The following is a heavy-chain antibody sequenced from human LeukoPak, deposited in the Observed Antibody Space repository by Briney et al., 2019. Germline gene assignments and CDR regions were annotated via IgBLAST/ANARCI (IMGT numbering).Heavy chain of an antibody. CDR2: VYYSGST. CDR1: GGSISSYY. J-gene: IGHJ4*02. Sequence: SETLSLTCTVSGGSISSYYWSWIRQPPGKGLEWIGYVYYSGSTSYNPSLKSRVTISVDTSKNQFSLKLSSVTAADTAVYYFARHLGSASPFDYWGQGTLITVSS. V-gene: IGHV4-59*08. CDR3: ARHLGSASPFDY. D-gene: IGHD2-2*01.